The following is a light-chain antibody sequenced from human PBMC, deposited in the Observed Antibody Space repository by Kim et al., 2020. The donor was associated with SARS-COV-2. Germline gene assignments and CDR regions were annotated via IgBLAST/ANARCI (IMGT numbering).Light chain of an antibody. CDR3: QQYGSSPIT. CDR1: QSVTNRY. J-gene: IGKJ5*01. Sequence: EIVLTQSPGTLSLSPGKRATLSCRASQSVTNRYLAWYQQKSGQAPRLLIYGASSRATGIPDRFSGSGSGTDFTLTISRLEPEDSTVYYCQQYGSSPITFGQGTRLEIK. V-gene: IGKV3-20*01. CDR2: GAS.